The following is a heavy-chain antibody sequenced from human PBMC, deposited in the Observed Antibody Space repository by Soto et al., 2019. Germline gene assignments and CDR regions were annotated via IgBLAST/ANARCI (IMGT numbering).Heavy chain of an antibody. CDR2: IYPGDSDT. J-gene: IGHJ3*02. D-gene: IGHD3-22*01. V-gene: IGHV5-51*01. Sequence: PGESLKICCKGSGYSCTSYWIGWVRQMPGKGLEWRGIIYPGDSDTSYSPSFQGHVTISADKSISTAYQPWSSLKAWDTAFYYGARLVYVSIAFDIWGQGTMVTVSS. CDR3: ARLVYVSIAFDI. CDR1: GYSCTSYW.